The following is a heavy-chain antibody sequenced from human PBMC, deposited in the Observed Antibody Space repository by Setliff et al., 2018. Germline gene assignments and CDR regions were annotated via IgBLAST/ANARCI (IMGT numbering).Heavy chain of an antibody. CDR3: VREGVDTRSSTDYRYYMDV. CDR2: TIPMFGST. Sequence: GASVKVSCKASGYTFRSYGISWVRQAPGQGLEWMGGTIPMFGSTTYAQKFQGRVTIITDESTTTAYMELSSLGSEDTAVYYCVREGVDTRSSTDYRYYMDVWGKGITVTVSS. CDR1: GYTFRSYG. V-gene: IGHV1-69*05. D-gene: IGHD5-18*01. J-gene: IGHJ6*03.